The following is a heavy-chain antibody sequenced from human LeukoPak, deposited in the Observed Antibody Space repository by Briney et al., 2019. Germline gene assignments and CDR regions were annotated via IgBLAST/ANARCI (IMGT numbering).Heavy chain of an antibody. CDR3: AKLLWFGGLRGEAFDI. CDR1: GFTFSSYV. V-gene: IGHV3-21*01. D-gene: IGHD3-10*01. CDR2: ISSSSSYI. Sequence: SGGSLRLSCAASGFTFSSYVMNWVRQAPGKGLEWVSSISSSSSYIYYADSVKGRFTISRDNAKNSLYLQMNSLRAEDTAVYYCAKLLWFGGLRGEAFDIWGQGTMVTVSS. J-gene: IGHJ3*02.